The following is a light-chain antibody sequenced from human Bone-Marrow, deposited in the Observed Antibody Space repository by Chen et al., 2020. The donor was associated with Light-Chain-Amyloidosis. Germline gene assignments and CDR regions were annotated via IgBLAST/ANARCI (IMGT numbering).Light chain of an antibody. CDR2: EVT. CDR3: SSYTITNPLV. J-gene: IGLJ1*01. CDR1: RSDVGGDNH. Sequence: QSALTQPASVPGSPGQSITISCTGTRSDVGGDNHVSWYQQHPDNAPKLIIYEVTNRPSWVPDRFSGSNSDNTASLTISGLQTEDEADYFCSSYTITNPLVFGSGTRVTVL. V-gene: IGLV2-14*01.